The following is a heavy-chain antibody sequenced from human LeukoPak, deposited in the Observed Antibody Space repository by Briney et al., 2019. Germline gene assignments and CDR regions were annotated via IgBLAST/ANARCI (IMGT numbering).Heavy chain of an antibody. CDR2: INTDGSST. J-gene: IGHJ6*03. Sequence: GGSLRLSCAPSGFTLSSYWMHWVRQAPGKGLVWVSRINTDGSSTSYADSVKGRFTISRDNAKNTLYLQMNSLRAEDTAVYYCARAPNNDFWSGYPIYYMDVWGKGPRSPSP. D-gene: IGHD3-3*01. CDR3: ARAPNNDFWSGYPIYYMDV. CDR1: GFTLSSYW. V-gene: IGHV3-74*01.